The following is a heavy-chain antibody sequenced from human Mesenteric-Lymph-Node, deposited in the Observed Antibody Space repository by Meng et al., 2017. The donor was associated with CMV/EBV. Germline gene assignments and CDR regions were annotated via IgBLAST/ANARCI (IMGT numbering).Heavy chain of an antibody. Sequence: CAIAGDSVSSNSAAWNWIRQSPSRGLEWLGRTYYRSKWYNDYAVSLKSRITINPDTSKNQFSLQLNSVTPEDTAVYYCARDTDWRFDYWGQGTLVTVSS. V-gene: IGHV6-1*01. CDR3: ARDTDWRFDY. D-gene: IGHD3-9*01. J-gene: IGHJ4*02. CDR1: GDSVSSNSAA. CDR2: TYYRSKWYN.